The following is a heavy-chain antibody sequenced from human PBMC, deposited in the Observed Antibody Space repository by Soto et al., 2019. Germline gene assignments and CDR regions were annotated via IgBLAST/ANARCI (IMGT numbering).Heavy chain of an antibody. Sequence: PSETLSLTCAVYGGSFSGYYWSWIRQPPGKGLEWIGEINHSGSTNYNPSLKSRVTISVDTSKNQFSLKLSSVTAADTAVYYCARGLDTAMVTNFDYWGQGTLVTV. CDR1: GGSFSGYY. J-gene: IGHJ4*02. CDR3: ARGLDTAMVTNFDY. D-gene: IGHD5-18*01. CDR2: INHSGST. V-gene: IGHV4-34*01.